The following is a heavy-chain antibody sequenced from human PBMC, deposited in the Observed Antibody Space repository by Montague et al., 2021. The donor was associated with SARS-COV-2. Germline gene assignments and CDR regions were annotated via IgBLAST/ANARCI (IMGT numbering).Heavy chain of an antibody. Sequence: PALVTPTQTLTLTCTFSGFSLTTGGMYVSWIRQPPGKALEWLARIDWDDDKYYSASLKTRLTISKDTSKNQVVLTMTDSDPLDTGTYYCARTDGFNLLGFDSWGQGTLVAVSS. CDR3: ARTDGFNLLGFDS. J-gene: IGHJ4*02. CDR1: GFSLTTGGMY. V-gene: IGHV2-70*11. CDR2: IDWDDDK. D-gene: IGHD5-24*01.